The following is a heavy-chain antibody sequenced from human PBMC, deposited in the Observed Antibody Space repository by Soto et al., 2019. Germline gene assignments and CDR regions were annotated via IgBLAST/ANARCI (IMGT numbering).Heavy chain of an antibody. CDR1: GYTYSSYV. Sequence: GASVKVSCKASGYTYSSYVISWVRQAHGQGLEWMGWISAYNGNTKYAQKLQGRVTMTTDTSTSTAYMELRSLRSEDTAVYYCTRALTPNPAEYFQLWGQGTLVTVSS. CDR2: ISAYNGNT. V-gene: IGHV1-18*01. J-gene: IGHJ1*01. CDR3: TRALTPNPAEYFQL.